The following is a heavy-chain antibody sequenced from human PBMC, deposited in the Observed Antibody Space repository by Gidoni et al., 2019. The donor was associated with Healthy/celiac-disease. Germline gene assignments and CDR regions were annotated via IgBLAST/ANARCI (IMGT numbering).Heavy chain of an antibody. D-gene: IGHD1-26*01. J-gene: IGHJ4*02. CDR1: GGSISSSSYY. V-gene: IGHV4-39*01. CDR3: ATVGATYY. Sequence: QLQLQESGPGLVKPSETLSLTCTVSGGSISSSSYYCGWIRQPPGKGLELIWSIYYSGSTYYTPSLKSRVTISVDTSKNQFSLKLSSVTAADTAVYYCATVGATYYWGQGTLVTVSS. CDR2: IYYSGST.